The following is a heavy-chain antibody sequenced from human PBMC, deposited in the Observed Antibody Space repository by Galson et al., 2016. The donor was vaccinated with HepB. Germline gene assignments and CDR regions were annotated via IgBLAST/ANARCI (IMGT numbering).Heavy chain of an antibody. CDR1: GFTFSRYD. J-gene: IGHJ6*02. D-gene: IGHD3-10*01. CDR2: IGSAGDT. V-gene: IGHV3-13*04. CDR3: AREGFGDVHYGMDV. Sequence: SLRLSCAASGFTFSRYDMHWVRQATGKGLEWVSGIGSAGDTYYLGSVKGRFTISRENAKNFLYLQMNSLRAWDTAVYYCAREGFGDVHYGMDVWGQGTTVTVSS.